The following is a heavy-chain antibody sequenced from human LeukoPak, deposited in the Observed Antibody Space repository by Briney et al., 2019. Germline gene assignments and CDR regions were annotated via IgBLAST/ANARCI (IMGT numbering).Heavy chain of an antibody. CDR3: AREKVPRRNYDILTGYVYYGMDV. J-gene: IGHJ6*02. Sequence: SETLSLTCTVSGGSISSYYWSWIRQPPGKGLEWIGYIYYSGSTNYNPSLKSRVTIPVDTSKNQFSLKLSSVTAADTAVYYCAREKVPRRNYDILTGYVYYGMDVWGQGTTVTVSS. V-gene: IGHV4-59*01. CDR1: GGSISSYY. CDR2: IYYSGST. D-gene: IGHD3-9*01.